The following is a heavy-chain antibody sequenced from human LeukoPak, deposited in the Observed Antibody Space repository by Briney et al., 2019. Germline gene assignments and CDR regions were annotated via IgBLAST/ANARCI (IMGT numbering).Heavy chain of an antibody. CDR3: ARVVGNYYGSGSYAAFYYMDV. CDR1: GGSISSGGYY. CDR2: IYHSGST. J-gene: IGHJ6*03. V-gene: IGHV4-30-2*01. Sequence: PSQTLSLTCTVSGGSISSGGYYWSWIRQPPGKGLEWIGYIYHSGSTYYNPSLKSRVTISVDRSKSQFSLKLSSLTAADTAVYFCARVVGNYYGSGSYAAFYYMDVWGKGTTITVSS. D-gene: IGHD3-10*01.